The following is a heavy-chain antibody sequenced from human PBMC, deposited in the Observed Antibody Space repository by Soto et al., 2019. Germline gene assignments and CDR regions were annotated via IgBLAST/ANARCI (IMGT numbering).Heavy chain of an antibody. CDR3: AKSLPFHQNYCSGGSCDPDY. D-gene: IGHD2-15*01. J-gene: IGHJ4*02. V-gene: IGHV3-30*18. CDR1: GFTFSSYG. CDR2: ISYDGSNK. Sequence: QVQLVESGGGVVQPGRSLRLSCAASGFTFSSYGMHWVRQAPGKGLEWVAVISYDGSNKYYADSVKGRFTISRDNSKNTLYLQMNSLRAEDTAVYYCAKSLPFHQNYCSGGSCDPDYWGQGTLVTVSS.